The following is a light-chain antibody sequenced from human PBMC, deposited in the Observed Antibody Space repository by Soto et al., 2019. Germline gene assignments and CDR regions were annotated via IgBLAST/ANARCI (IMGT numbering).Light chain of an antibody. V-gene: IGKV1-9*01. CDR1: QAVPNN. Sequence: DIHLTQSPSFLSASVGDRVTITCRPSQAVPNNMAWYQQKPGKAPKLLVYDASTLQSGVATRFSGSGSGTEFTLIISGLQPEDSATYYCQQYTNTNNPWMFGQGTKVDIK. CDR2: DAS. CDR3: QQYTNTNNPWM. J-gene: IGKJ1*01.